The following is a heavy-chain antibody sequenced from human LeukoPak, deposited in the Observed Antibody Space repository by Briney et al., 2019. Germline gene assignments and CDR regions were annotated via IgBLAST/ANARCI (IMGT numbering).Heavy chain of an antibody. J-gene: IGHJ4*02. CDR2: INTILGIS. CDR1: GGTFRNYA. Sequence: SVKDSCLASGGTFRNYAISWVRQAAGKGLEWMGSINTILGISNYAQKFQGRVTITEDKSTSTAYMELSSLRSEDTAVYYCAGAQAYDILTGYYRGISPFDYWGQGTLVTVSS. CDR3: AGAQAYDILTGYYRGISPFDY. V-gene: IGHV1-69*04. D-gene: IGHD3-9*01.